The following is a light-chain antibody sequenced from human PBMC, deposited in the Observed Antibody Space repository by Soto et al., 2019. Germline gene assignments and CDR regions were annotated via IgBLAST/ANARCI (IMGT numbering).Light chain of an antibody. CDR3: QQSHGIPYT. CDR1: QTISTY. J-gene: IGKJ2*01. CDR2: AAS. Sequence: DIPMTQSPSSLSAAVGDRVTITCRASQTISTYLNWYQQKPGKAPKLLIYAASSLQSGVPSRFTDSGSGTDFTLTISSLQPEDFATYYCQQSHGIPYTFGQGTKLEIK. V-gene: IGKV1-39*01.